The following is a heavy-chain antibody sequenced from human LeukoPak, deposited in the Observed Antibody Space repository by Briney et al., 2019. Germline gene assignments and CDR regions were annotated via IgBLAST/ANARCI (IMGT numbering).Heavy chain of an antibody. Sequence: GASVEVSCKASVYTFTSRGNRWVRQAPGQGLEGMGWINCHNGNTNYAQKLQGRLTMTTDTSTSTAYMELRSLRSDDTAVYYCARDEVSGGWYNHWGQGTLVTVSS. J-gene: IGHJ4*02. CDR2: INCHNGNT. V-gene: IGHV1-18*04. CDR3: ARDEVSGGWYNH. CDR1: VYTFTSRG. D-gene: IGHD6-19*01.